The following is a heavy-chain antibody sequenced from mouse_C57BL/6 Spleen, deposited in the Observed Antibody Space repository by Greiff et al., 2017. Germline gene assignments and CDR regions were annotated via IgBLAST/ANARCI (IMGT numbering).Heavy chain of an antibody. CDR3: ARRDYDGGYYAMDY. CDR1: GFTFSDYG. Sequence: EVMLVESGGGLVKPGGSLKLSCAASGFTFSDYGMHWVRQAPEKGLEWVAYISSGSSTIYYADTVKGRFTISRDNAKNTLFLQMTSLRSEDTAMYYCARRDYDGGYYAMDYWGQGTSVTVSS. V-gene: IGHV5-17*01. CDR2: ISSGSSTI. D-gene: IGHD2-4*01. J-gene: IGHJ4*01.